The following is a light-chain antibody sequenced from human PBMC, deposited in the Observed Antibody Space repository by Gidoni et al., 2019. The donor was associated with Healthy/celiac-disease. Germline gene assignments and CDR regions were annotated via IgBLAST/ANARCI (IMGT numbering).Light chain of an antibody. J-gene: IGLJ3*02. V-gene: IGLV2-14*01. CDR2: EVS. CDR1: SSDVGGYNY. CDR3: SSYTSSSTRV. Sequence: SALTQPAPVSGSPGQAITLSCTGTSSDVGGYNYVSWYQQHPGKAPKLMIYEVSNRPSGFSNRFSGSKSGNTASLTISGLQAEDEADYYCSSYTSSSTRVFGGGTKLTVL.